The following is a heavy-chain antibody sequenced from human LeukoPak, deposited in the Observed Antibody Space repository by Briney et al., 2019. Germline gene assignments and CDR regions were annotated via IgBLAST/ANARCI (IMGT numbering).Heavy chain of an antibody. D-gene: IGHD3-22*01. CDR1: GGTFSSYA. CDR3: ARGGDSSGYYYSWFDP. Sequence: ASVKLSCKASGGTFSSYAISWVRRAPGQGLEWMGRIIPILGIANYAQKYQGRVTTTADKSTSTAYMELSSLRSEDTAVYYCARGGDSSGYYYSWFDPWGQGTLVTVSS. V-gene: IGHV1-69*04. J-gene: IGHJ5*02. CDR2: IIPILGIA.